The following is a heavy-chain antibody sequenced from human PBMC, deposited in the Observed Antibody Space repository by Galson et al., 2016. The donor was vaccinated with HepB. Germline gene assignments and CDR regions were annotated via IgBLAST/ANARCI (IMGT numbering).Heavy chain of an antibody. V-gene: IGHV3-30*03. J-gene: IGHJ4*02. Sequence: SLRLSCAATGFPFSNYGMHWGRQAPGKGLVWAAVISYDGTKKYYADSVRGRFTISRDNSKNMLYLQMNSLRVEDTAVYYCAWGMVFARHWGQGTLVTVSA. CDR2: ISYDGTKK. D-gene: IGHD2-8*01. CDR3: AWGMVFARH. CDR1: GFPFSNYG.